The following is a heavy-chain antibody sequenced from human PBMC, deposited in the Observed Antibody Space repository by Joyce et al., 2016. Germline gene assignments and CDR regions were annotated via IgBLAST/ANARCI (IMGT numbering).Heavy chain of an antibody. J-gene: IGHJ5*02. CDR1: GFSFRYFW. V-gene: IGHV3-7*03. Sequence: EVYLVESGGGLVQSGGSLRLSCAASGFSFRYFWMDWVRQAPGKGLEWVAQINEDGSEKNYMDSLRGRFTISRDNAKNSVDLQINSLRVEDTAVYYCTRGSGTGWFDPWGQGTLVTVSS. CDR3: TRGSGTGWFDP. CDR2: INEDGSEK. D-gene: IGHD6-13*01.